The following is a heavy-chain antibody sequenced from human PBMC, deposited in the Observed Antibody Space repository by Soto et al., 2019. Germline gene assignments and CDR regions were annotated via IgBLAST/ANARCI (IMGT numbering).Heavy chain of an antibody. V-gene: IGHV1-46*01. Sequence: SVKVSCKASGYTFTTYYLHWVRQAPGQGLEWMGIINPSGGSTNYAQRFQGRVTMTSDTSTSTVYMELSSLRADDTAVYYCARVVVPTTATTSNWFDPWGQGTLVTVSS. CDR3: ARVVVPTTATTSNWFDP. CDR2: INPSGGST. J-gene: IGHJ5*02. D-gene: IGHD4-17*01. CDR1: GYTFTTYY.